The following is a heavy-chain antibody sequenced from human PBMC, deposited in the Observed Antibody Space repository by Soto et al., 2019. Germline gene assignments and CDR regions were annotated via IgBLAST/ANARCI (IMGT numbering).Heavy chain of an antibody. J-gene: IGHJ4*02. Sequence: SVKVSCKASGGTFSSYAISWVRQAPGQGLEWMGGIIPIFGTANYAQKFQGRVTITADESTSTAYMELSSLRSEDTAVYYCARDLYYDSSGYYYPFDYWGQGTLVTVSS. CDR1: GGTFSSYA. V-gene: IGHV1-69*13. CDR2: IIPIFGTA. CDR3: ARDLYYDSSGYYYPFDY. D-gene: IGHD3-22*01.